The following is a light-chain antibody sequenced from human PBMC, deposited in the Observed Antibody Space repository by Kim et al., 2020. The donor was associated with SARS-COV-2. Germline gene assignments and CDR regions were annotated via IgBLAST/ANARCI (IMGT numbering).Light chain of an antibody. CDR2: GAS. V-gene: IGKV3-20*01. CDR1: QTVNNY. Sequence: PGERATLSCRASQTVNNYLAGYQQKPGQAPRLLIDGASSRATGIPDRFSGSGSGTDFTLTISRLEPEEFAVFYCQQYAGSPLSATFGGGTKVDIK. CDR3: QQYAGSPLSAT. J-gene: IGKJ4*01.